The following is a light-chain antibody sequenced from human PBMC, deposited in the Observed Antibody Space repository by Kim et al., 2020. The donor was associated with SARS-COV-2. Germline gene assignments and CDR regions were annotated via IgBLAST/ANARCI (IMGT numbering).Light chain of an antibody. J-gene: IGLJ2*01. CDR3: AAWDDSLSGRGVV. CDR1: SSNIGSNY. V-gene: IGLV1-47*01. CDR2: RNN. Sequence: VTLSCSGSSSNIGSNYVYWYQQRPGTAPKLLIYRNNQRPSGVPDRISGSKSGTSASLAISGLRSEDEADYYCAAWDDSLSGRGVVFGGGTQLTVL.